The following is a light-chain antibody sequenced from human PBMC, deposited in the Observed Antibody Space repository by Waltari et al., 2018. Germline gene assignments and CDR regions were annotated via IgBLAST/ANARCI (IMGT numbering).Light chain of an antibody. J-gene: IGKJ4*01. CDR2: KAS. V-gene: IGKV1-5*03. CDR1: QSISSW. Sequence: DIQMTQSPSSLSASIGDRVTFTCRASQSISSWLAWYQQKPGKAPKLMISKASTLESGVPSRFSGSGSGTEFTLTISSLEPEDFAVYYCQQRNDWPLTFGGGTRVEIK. CDR3: QQRNDWPLT.